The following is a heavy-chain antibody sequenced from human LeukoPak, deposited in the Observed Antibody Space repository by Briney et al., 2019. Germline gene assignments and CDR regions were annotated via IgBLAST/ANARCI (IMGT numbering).Heavy chain of an antibody. CDR2: IYYSGST. CDR3: AGPDSSEIDY. CDR1: GGSISSNSYF. J-gene: IGHJ4*02. Sequence: SETLSLTCTVSGGSISSNSYFWGWIRQPPGKGLGWIGTIYYSGSTYYNPSLKSRATISVDTSKNQFSLKLRSVTAADTAVYYCAGPDSSEIDYWGQGTLVTVSS. V-gene: IGHV4-39*01.